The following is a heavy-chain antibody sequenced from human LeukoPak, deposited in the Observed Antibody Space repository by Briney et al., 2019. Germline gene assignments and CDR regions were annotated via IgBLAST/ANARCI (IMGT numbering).Heavy chain of an antibody. V-gene: IGHV6-1*01. J-gene: IGHJ5*02. CDR2: TYYRSKWYN. CDR1: GDSVSSNSAA. Sequence: SQTLSLTCAISGDSVSSNSAAWNWIRQSPSRGLEWLGRTYYRSKWYNDYAVSVKSRITINPDTSKNQFSLQLNSVTPEDTAVYYCARYFYYGSGSYRLYNWFDPWGQGTLVTVSS. D-gene: IGHD3-10*01. CDR3: ARYFYYGSGSYRLYNWFDP.